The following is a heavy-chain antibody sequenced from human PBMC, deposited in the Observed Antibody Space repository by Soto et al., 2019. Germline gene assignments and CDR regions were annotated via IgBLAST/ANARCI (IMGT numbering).Heavy chain of an antibody. CDR1: GFTFSYYT. CDR2: ISSASSSI. Sequence: VQLVESGGGLVKPGGSLRLSCAASGFTFSYYTINLVRQAPGKGLEWVSSISSASSSIYYADSVKGRFTISRDNAKNSLYLQMNSLRAEDTAVYYCARDHRGGMDVWGQGTTVTVSS. J-gene: IGHJ6*02. V-gene: IGHV3-21*01. CDR3: ARDHRGGMDV.